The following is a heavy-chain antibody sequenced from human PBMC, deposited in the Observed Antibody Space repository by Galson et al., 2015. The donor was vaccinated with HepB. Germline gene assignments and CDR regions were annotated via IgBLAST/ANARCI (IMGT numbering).Heavy chain of an antibody. CDR2: IYYIGST. V-gene: IGHV4-59*12. J-gene: IGHJ3*02. CDR1: GGSISSYY. Sequence: ETLSLTCTVSGGSISSYYWSWIRQPPGKGLEYIGHIYYIGSTNYNPSLKSRVTISVDTSKNQFSLRLSSVTAADTAVYYCAKDLYDSSGYHDAFDIWGQGTMVTVSS. D-gene: IGHD3-22*01. CDR3: AKDLYDSSGYHDAFDI.